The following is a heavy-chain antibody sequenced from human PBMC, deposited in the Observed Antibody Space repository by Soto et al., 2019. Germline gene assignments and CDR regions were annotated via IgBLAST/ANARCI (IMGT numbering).Heavy chain of an antibody. CDR3: ARPSCGGDCYSPVY. CDR2: ISDSGGST. Sequence: GGSLRLSCAASGFTFSTYAMNWVRQAPGEGLEWVSGISDSGGSTYYADSVKGRFTISRDNSKNSLYLQMNSLRAEDTAVYYCARPSCGGDCYSPVYWGQGTLVTVSS. D-gene: IGHD2-21*02. V-gene: IGHV3-23*01. CDR1: GFTFSTYA. J-gene: IGHJ4*02.